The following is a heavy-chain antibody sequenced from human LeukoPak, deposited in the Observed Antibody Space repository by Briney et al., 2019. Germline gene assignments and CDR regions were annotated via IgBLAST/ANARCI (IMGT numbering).Heavy chain of an antibody. CDR1: GFTFYNYA. V-gene: IGHV3-23*01. J-gene: IGHJ5*02. D-gene: IGHD6-13*01. CDR2: ITGSGDST. Sequence: AGGSLRLSCTASGFTFYNYAMSWVRQAPGKGLEWVSGITGSGDSTYYADSVKGRFTISRDNSKNTLYLQMNSLRAEDTAVYYCAKDLLMYSSSWYPNWFDPWGQGTLVTVSS. CDR3: AKDLLMYSSSWYPNWFDP.